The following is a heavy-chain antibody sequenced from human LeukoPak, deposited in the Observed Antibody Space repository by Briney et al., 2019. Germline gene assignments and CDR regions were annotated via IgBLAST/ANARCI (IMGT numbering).Heavy chain of an antibody. D-gene: IGHD6-13*01. CDR2: ISSSGSTI. Sequence: GGSLRLSCAASGFTFDDYGMSWVRQAPGKGLEWVSYISSSGSTIYYADSVKGRFTISRDNAKNSLYLQMNSLRADDTAVYYCAKDRPTVYSSSWLHFLDSWGQGTLVTVSS. CDR3: AKDRPTVYSSSWLHFLDS. J-gene: IGHJ4*02. V-gene: IGHV3-11*01. CDR1: GFTFDDYG.